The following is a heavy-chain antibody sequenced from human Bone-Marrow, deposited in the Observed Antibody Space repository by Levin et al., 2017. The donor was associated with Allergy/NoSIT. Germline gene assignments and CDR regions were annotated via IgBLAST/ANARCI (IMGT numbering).Heavy chain of an antibody. CDR2: ISYDGGHK. J-gene: IGHJ4*02. Sequence: SLKISCAASGFTFSAFGMHWVRQPPGRGLEWVAVISYDGGHKFYADSVKGRFTISRDNSKNTHYLQMNSLRAEDTAVYYCTRDRGEWGQFYFDYWGQGILVTVSS. D-gene: IGHD1-26*01. CDR1: GFTFSAFG. V-gene: IGHV3-33*01. CDR3: TRDRGEWGQFYFDY.